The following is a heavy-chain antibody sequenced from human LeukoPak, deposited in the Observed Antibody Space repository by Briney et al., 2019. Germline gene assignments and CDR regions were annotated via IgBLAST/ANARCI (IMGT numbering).Heavy chain of an antibody. D-gene: IGHD3-22*01. CDR2: IYYSGST. J-gene: IGHJ4*02. V-gene: IGHV4-30-4*08. CDR1: GGSISSGDYC. CDR3: VRTYYYDSSGYIHFDY. Sequence: PSQTLSLTCTVSGGSISSGDYCWSWIRQPPGKGLEWIGYIYYSGSTYYNPSLKSRVTISVDTSKNQFSLKLSSLTAADTAVYYCVRTYYYDSSGYIHFDYWGQGTLVTVSS.